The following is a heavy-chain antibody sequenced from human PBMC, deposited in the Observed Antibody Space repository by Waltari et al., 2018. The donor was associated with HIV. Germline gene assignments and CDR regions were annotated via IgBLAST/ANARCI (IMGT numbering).Heavy chain of an antibody. Sequence: EVQLVESGGGLVQPGGSLRLSCAASGFPFSTDSMNWVRQAPGKGLEWVSYISSISTTIYYAYSVKGRFTISRDNAKNLLYLQMNSLRAEDTAVYYCARDKAVIQPDAFDIWGQGTMVTVSS. CDR3: ARDKAVIQPDAFDI. V-gene: IGHV3-48*04. J-gene: IGHJ3*02. D-gene: IGHD2-21*01. CDR1: GFPFSTDS. CDR2: ISSISTTI.